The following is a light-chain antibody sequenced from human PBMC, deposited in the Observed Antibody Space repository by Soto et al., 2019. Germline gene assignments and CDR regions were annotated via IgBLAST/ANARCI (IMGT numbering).Light chain of an antibody. V-gene: IGKV3-11*01. CDR1: QSVDWY. Sequence: EIVLTQSPATLSLSPGDRATVSCRASQSVDWYVAWYQHKPGKAPRLLIYDASTRATGIPDRFSGSGSGTDFTLTISSLEPEDFAVYYCQQRSNWPPIPFGPGTKVDIK. CDR2: DAS. J-gene: IGKJ3*01. CDR3: QQRSNWPPIP.